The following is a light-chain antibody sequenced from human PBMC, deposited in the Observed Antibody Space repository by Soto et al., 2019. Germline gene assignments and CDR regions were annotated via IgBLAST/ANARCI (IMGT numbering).Light chain of an antibody. Sequence: QSVLTKPPSVSGAPGQRVTLSCTGSSSNIGAGYDVHWYQQLPGTAPKLHTYLNNHRPSGFPDRLSGSKSGNSASLAITGLQAEDESDYYCQSYDSSLGAWVFGGRTQLTVL. CDR2: LNN. CDR1: SSNIGAGYD. CDR3: QSYDSSLGAWV. J-gene: IGLJ3*02. V-gene: IGLV1-40*01.